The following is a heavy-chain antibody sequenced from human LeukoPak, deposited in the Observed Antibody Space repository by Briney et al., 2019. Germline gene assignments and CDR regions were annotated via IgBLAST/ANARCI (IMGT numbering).Heavy chain of an antibody. CDR1: VYTLTQLS. CDR3: ASGYSSNHDAFDI. V-gene: IGHV1-24*01. CDR2: VDPEGGET. Sequence: GASVTVSCKLSVYTLTQLSMHWVRQAPGKGLEGRGGVDPEGGETIYAQKFQGRVTMTADTSTDTAYMELSSLRSADTAVYYCASGYSSNHDAFDIWGQGTMVTVSS. D-gene: IGHD3-22*01. J-gene: IGHJ3*02.